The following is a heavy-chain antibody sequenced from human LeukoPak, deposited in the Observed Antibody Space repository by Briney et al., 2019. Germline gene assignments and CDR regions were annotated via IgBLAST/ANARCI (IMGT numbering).Heavy chain of an antibody. D-gene: IGHD2-15*01. CDR1: GYTLTELS. CDR2: FDPEDGET. CDR3: ARDRCGKVTVVFDYYGMDV. V-gene: IGHV1-24*01. J-gene: IGHJ6*02. Sequence: SVKVSCKVSGYTLTELSMHWVRQAPGKGLEWMGGFDPEDGETIYAQKFQGRVTMTEDTSTDTAYMELRSLRSDDTAVYYCARDRCGKVTVVFDYYGMDVWGQGTTVTVSS.